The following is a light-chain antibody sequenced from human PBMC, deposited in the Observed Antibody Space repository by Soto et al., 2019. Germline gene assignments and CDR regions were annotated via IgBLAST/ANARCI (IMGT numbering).Light chain of an antibody. Sequence: EIVLTQSPGTLSWSPGERATLSCSASQSFSSSYLAWYQQKAGQAPRLLIYGASSRATGIPDRFSGGGSGTDFSLTISRLDPEDFAVYYCQQYSSSPITFGQGTRLEIK. CDR3: QQYSSSPIT. CDR2: GAS. CDR1: QSFSSSY. J-gene: IGKJ5*01. V-gene: IGKV3-20*01.